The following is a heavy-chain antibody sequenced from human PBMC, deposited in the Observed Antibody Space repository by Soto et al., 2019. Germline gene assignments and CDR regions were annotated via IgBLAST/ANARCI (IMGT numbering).Heavy chain of an antibody. Sequence: XSLKISCKGSGYSCIDYYIGCVRQMPGRGLEWMGIIYSGDSDTIYSPSFQGQVTISADRSISTAYLQWSSLKASKTAMYYCARRLGRSDYYYGIDVWGQGTTVTGSS. D-gene: IGHD7-27*01. CDR3: ARRLGRSDYYYGIDV. V-gene: IGHV5-51*01. J-gene: IGHJ6*02. CDR2: IYSGDSDT. CDR1: GYSCIDYY.